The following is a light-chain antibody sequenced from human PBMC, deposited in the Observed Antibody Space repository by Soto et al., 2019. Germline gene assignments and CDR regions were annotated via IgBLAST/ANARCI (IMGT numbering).Light chain of an antibody. J-gene: IGKJ4*01. CDR1: QSVSSSY. CDR2: GAS. CDR3: QQYGSSQGTLT. V-gene: IGKV3-20*01. Sequence: EIVLTQSPGTLSLSPGERATLSCRASQSVSSSYLAWYQQKPGQAPRLLIYGASSRATGIPDRFSGSGSGTDFTLTISRLEPEDFAVHYCQQYGSSQGTLTFGGGTKVEIK.